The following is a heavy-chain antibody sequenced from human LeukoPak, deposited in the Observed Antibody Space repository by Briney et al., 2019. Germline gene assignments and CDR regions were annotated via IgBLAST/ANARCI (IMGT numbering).Heavy chain of an antibody. J-gene: IGHJ4*02. V-gene: IGHV1-8*03. CDR3: ARDSSYSGMDY. CDR2: MNPNSGNT. Sequence: AASVKVSCKASGYTFTSYDINWVRQATGQGLEWMGWMNPNSGNTGYAQKFQGRVTITRNTSISTAYMELSSLRSEDTAVYYCARDSSYSGMDYWGQGTLVTVSS. D-gene: IGHD1-26*01. CDR1: GYTFTSYD.